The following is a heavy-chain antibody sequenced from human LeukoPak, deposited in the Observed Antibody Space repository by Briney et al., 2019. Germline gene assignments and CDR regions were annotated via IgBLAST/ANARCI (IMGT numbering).Heavy chain of an antibody. Sequence: SVTVSCKASVGTFSSYAISWVRQAPGQGLEWMGRIIPILAIANYAQTFQGRVTITADKSTSTAYMELSSLRSEDTAVYYCARLRPGHYDCGSGYPHDGFDIWGQGTMVTVSS. D-gene: IGHD3-3*01. J-gene: IGHJ3*02. CDR3: ARLRPGHYDCGSGYPHDGFDI. V-gene: IGHV1-69*04. CDR1: VGTFSSYA. CDR2: IIPILAIA.